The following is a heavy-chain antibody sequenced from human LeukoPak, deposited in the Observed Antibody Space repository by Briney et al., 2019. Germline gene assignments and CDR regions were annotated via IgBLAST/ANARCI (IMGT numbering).Heavy chain of an antibody. CDR3: ARVVNYCGGDCYYFDY. CDR2: INPNSGGT. CDR1: GYTFTGYY. Sequence: ASVKVSCKASGYTFTGYYMHWVRQAPGQGLEWMGWINPNSGGTNYAQKFQGRVTMTRDTSISTAYMELSRLRSDDTAVYYCARVVNYCGGDCYYFDYWGQGTLVTVSS. V-gene: IGHV1-2*02. J-gene: IGHJ4*02. D-gene: IGHD2-21*02.